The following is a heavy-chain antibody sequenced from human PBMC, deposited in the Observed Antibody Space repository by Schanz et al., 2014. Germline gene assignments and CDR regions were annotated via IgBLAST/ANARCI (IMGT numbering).Heavy chain of an antibody. CDR2: ISAYNGNT. J-gene: IGHJ4*02. Sequence: QVQLVQSGAEVKKPGASVKVSCKASGYTFTSYGINWVRQAPGQGLEWMGWISAYNGNTNYAQKLQGRVTMTRNTSISTAYMELNSLTSEDTAVYYCARGGYSSGWYDRDIAHFDYWGQGTLVAVSS. CDR1: GYTFTSYG. V-gene: IGHV1-18*01. D-gene: IGHD6-19*01. CDR3: ARGGYSSGWYDRDIAHFDY.